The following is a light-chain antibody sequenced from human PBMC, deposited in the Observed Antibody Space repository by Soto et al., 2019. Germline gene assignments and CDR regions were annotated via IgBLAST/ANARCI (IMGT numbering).Light chain of an antibody. CDR1: SSDVGGYNF. J-gene: IGLJ1*01. V-gene: IGLV2-8*01. Sequence: QSALTQPPSASGSPGQSVTISCTGTSSDVGGYNFVSWYQQHPGKAPKVLIYDVNKRPSGVPDRFSGSKSGNTASLTVSGLQAEDEADYYCSSRAGSNNPVVFGPGTKLTVL. CDR2: DVN. CDR3: SSRAGSNNPVV.